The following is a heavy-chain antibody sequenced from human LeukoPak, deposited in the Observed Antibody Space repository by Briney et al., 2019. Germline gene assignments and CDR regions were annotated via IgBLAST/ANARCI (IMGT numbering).Heavy chain of an antibody. D-gene: IGHD6-13*01. J-gene: IGHJ4*02. Sequence: GESLQISCKGSGYSFTSYWIGWVRQMPGKGLEWMGIIYPGDSDTRYSPSFQGQVPISADKSISTACLQWSSLKASDTAMYYCARRIAAAGTGYFDYWGQGTLVTVSS. V-gene: IGHV5-51*01. CDR2: IYPGDSDT. CDR1: GYSFTSYW. CDR3: ARRIAAAGTGYFDY.